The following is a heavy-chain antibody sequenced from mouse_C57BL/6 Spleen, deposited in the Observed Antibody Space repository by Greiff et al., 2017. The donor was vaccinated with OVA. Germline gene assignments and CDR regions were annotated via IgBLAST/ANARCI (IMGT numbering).Heavy chain of an antibody. V-gene: IGHV5-6*01. CDR2: ISSGGSYT. CDR1: GFTFSSYG. D-gene: IGHD2-5*01. CDR3: ARSYYSNYGPMDY. J-gene: IGHJ4*01. Sequence: EVMLVESGGDLVKPGGSLKLSCAASGFTFSSYGMSWVRQTPDKRLEWVATISSGGSYTYYPDSVKGRFTISRDNAKNTLYLQMSSLKSEDTAMYYCARSYYSNYGPMDYWGQGTSVTVSS.